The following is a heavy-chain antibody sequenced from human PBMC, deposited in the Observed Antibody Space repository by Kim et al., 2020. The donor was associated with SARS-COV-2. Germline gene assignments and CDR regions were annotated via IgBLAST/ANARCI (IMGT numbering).Heavy chain of an antibody. CDR2: ISYDGSNK. CDR1: GFTFRTYG. V-gene: IGHV3-30*18. CDR3: AKGDYSAPAPQYYYYGMDV. D-gene: IGHD2-21*01. J-gene: IGHJ6*02. Sequence: GGSLRLSCAASGFTFRTYGMHWVRQAPGKGLEWVAVISYDGSNKYYADSVKGRFTISRDNSKNTLHLQMNRLRAEDTAVYYCAKGDYSAPAPQYYYYGMDVWGQGTTVTVSS.